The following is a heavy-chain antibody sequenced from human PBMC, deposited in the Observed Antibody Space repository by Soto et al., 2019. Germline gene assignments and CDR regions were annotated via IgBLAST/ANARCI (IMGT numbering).Heavy chain of an antibody. CDR1: GFTFSSYA. D-gene: IGHD3-22*01. Sequence: GGSLRLSCAASGFTFSSYAMHWVRLPPGKGLEWVAVISYDGSNQYYADSVKGRFTISRDNSKNTLFLQMNSLRAEDTAVYFCARDSRYPENYYDSSGYFHPGTFDIWGQGTMFTVPS. V-gene: IGHV3-30-3*01. CDR3: ARDSRYPENYYDSSGYFHPGTFDI. J-gene: IGHJ3*02. CDR2: ISYDGSNQ.